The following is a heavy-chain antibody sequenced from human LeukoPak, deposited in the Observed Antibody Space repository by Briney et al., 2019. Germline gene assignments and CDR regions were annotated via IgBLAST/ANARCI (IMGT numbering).Heavy chain of an antibody. CDR2: ISASGGST. CDR3: AKVMKGSERLTMVRGVIIKTAGLYYMDV. V-gene: IGHV3-23*01. D-gene: IGHD3-10*01. Sequence: GGSLRLSCAASGFTLSSYAMSWVRQAPGKGLEWVSSISASGGSTNYADSVEGRFTISRDNSKNTVYLQMNSLRAEDTAVYYCAKVMKGSERLTMVRGVIIKTAGLYYMDVWGKGTTVTVSS. CDR1: GFTLSSYA. J-gene: IGHJ6*03.